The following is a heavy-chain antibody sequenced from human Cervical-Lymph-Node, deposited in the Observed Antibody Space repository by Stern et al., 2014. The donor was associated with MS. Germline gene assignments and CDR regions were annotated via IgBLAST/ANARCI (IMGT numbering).Heavy chain of an antibody. CDR2: IHPNNGDT. D-gene: IGHD4-17*01. Sequence: VQLVQSGAEVKKPGASVSVSCKASGYTFTAYYLHWVRQAPGHGLEWMGWIHPNNGDTKYAQNFQGWVTMTRDTSISTAYMDLSSLTSDDTAIYYCARDLGTVTTPGDYWGQGTLVTVSS. J-gene: IGHJ4*02. CDR3: ARDLGTVTTPGDY. CDR1: GYTFTAYY. V-gene: IGHV1-2*04.